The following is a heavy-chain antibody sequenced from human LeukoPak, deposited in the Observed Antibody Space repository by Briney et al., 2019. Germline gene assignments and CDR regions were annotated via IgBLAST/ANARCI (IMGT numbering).Heavy chain of an antibody. V-gene: IGHV1-8*01. CDR1: GYTFTSYD. J-gene: IGHJ4*02. D-gene: IGHD3-22*01. CDR3: AREPGYYDSSGYYYYFDY. Sequence: ASVKVSCKASGYTFTSYDIHWVRQATGQGLEWMGWMNPNSGNTGYAQKFQGRVTMTRNTSISTAYMELSSLRSEDTAVYYCAREPGYYDSSGYYYYFDYWGQGTLVTVSS. CDR2: MNPNSGNT.